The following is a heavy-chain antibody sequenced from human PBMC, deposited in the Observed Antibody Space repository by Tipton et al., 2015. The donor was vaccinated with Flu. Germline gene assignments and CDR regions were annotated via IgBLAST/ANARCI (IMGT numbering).Heavy chain of an antibody. V-gene: IGHV3-33*06. Sequence: QVQLVQSGGGVVQPGRSLRLSCAASGFSFSDYGMHWVRQPPGKGLEWVAVIYFDGSKKNYGDSVKGRFTISRDNAKNTLYLQMKSLRAEDTAIYYCAKTVVRGLIIPYWLEYWGQGTQVTVSS. CDR1: GFSFSDYG. J-gene: IGHJ4*02. D-gene: IGHD3-10*02. CDR3: AKTVVRGLIIPYWLEY. CDR2: IYFDGSKK.